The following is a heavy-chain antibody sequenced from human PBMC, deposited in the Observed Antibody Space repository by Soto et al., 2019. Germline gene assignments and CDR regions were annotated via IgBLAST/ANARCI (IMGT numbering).Heavy chain of an antibody. V-gene: IGHV4-34*01. D-gene: IGHD3-10*01. CDR1: GGSFSGYY. CDR2: INHSGST. CDR3: AREKAVLWFGESYYFDY. Sequence: SETLSLTCAVYGGSFSGYYWSWIRQPPGKGLEWIGEINHSGSTNYNPSLKSRVTISVDTSKNQFSLKLSSVTAADTAVYYCAREKAVLWFGESYYFDYWGQGTLVTVSS. J-gene: IGHJ4*02.